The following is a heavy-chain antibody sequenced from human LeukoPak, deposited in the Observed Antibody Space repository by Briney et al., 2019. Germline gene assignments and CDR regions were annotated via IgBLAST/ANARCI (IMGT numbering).Heavy chain of an antibody. CDR1: GGFISSSSYY. CDR2: IYYSGTT. V-gene: IGHV4-39*07. Sequence: SETLSLTCTVSGGFISSSSYYWGWIRQPPGKGLERIGSIYYSGTTYYNPSLKSRVTISVDSSKNQFSLKLSSVTAADTAVYYCARHCSGISCYSDWGLGTLVTVSS. J-gene: IGHJ4*02. CDR3: ARHCSGISCYSD. D-gene: IGHD2-2*02.